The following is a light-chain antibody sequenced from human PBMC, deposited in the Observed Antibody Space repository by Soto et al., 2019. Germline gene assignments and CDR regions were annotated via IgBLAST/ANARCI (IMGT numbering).Light chain of an antibody. V-gene: IGKV3-20*01. Sequence: EVVLTQSPGTLSLSPGERATLSCRASQSVSNNYFAWYQQKPGQAPRLLIFGSSDRATFIPYRFSGSGSGTDFTLTISRLEPEDFAVYYCQQYGSSPPYTFGQGTKLEIK. J-gene: IGKJ2*01. CDR1: QSVSNNY. CDR2: GSS. CDR3: QQYGSSPPYT.